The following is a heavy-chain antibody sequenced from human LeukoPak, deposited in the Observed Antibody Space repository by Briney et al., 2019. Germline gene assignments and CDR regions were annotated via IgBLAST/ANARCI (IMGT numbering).Heavy chain of an antibody. CDR3: ARELRYFDWLPHGTDAFDI. J-gene: IGHJ3*02. D-gene: IGHD3-9*01. V-gene: IGHV4-59*01. CDR2: IYYSGST. CDR1: GGSISSYY. Sequence: SETLSLTCTVSGGSISSYYWSWIRQPPGKGLEWIGYIYYSGSTNYNPSPKSRVTISVDTSKNQFSLKLSSVTAADTAVYYCARELRYFDWLPHGTDAFDIWGQGTMVTVSS.